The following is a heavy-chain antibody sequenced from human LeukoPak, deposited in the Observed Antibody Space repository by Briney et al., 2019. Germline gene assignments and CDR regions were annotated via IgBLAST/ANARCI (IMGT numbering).Heavy chain of an antibody. CDR2: IKQDGSEK. D-gene: IGHD6-19*01. J-gene: IGHJ6*02. CDR3: ARAVAGSYYYYGMDV. Sequence: GGSLRPSCAASGFTFSSYWMSWVRQAPGKGLEWVANIKQDGSEKYYVDSVKGRFTISRDNAKNSLYLQMNSLRAEDTAVYYCARAVAGSYYYYGMDVWGQGTTVTVSS. CDR1: GFTFSSYW. V-gene: IGHV3-7*01.